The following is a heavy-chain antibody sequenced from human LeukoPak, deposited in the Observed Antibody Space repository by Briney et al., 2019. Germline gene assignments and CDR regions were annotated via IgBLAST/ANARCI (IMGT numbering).Heavy chain of an antibody. CDR1: GFTFNTYW. Sequence: GGSLRLSCAAFGFTFNTYWMSWVRQAPGKGLEWVANINQHGGDKNYLDSVKGRFTISRDNAQNSLYLQMNSLRAEDTAVYYCASVPLRGDAFDIWGQGTMVTVSS. CDR3: ASVPLRGDAFDI. J-gene: IGHJ3*02. CDR2: INQHGGDK. V-gene: IGHV3-7*01. D-gene: IGHD3-16*01.